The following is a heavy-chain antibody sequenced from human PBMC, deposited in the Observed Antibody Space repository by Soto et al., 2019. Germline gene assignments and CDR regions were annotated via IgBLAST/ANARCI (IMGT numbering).Heavy chain of an antibody. CDR3: ARAGYCSGGSCNGNWFDP. J-gene: IGHJ5*02. Sequence: QVQLQESGPGLVKPSGTLSLTCAVSGGSISSSNWWSWVRQSPGKGLEWIGEIYHSGSTNYNPSLKSRVTISVDKSKNHSSLKLSSVTAADTAVYYCARAGYCSGGSCNGNWFDPWGQGTLVTVSS. CDR2: IYHSGST. CDR1: GGSISSSNW. V-gene: IGHV4-4*02. D-gene: IGHD2-15*01.